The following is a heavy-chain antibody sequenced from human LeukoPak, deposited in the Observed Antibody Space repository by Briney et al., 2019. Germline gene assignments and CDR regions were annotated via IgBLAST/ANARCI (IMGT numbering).Heavy chain of an antibody. D-gene: IGHD3-16*02. Sequence: GGSLRLSCAASGFAFSSYAMHWVRQAPGKGLEWVAVISYDGSNKYYADSVKGRFTISRDNSKNTLYLQMNSLRAEDTAVYYCARGPPPGGPAYRLDYWGQGTLVTVSS. CDR1: GFAFSSYA. V-gene: IGHV3-30-3*01. CDR3: ARGPPPGGPAYRLDY. J-gene: IGHJ4*02. CDR2: ISYDGSNK.